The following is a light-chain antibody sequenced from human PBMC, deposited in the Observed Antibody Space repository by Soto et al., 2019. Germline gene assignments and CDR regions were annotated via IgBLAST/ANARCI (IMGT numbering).Light chain of an antibody. V-gene: IGLV2-11*01. CDR1: SSDVGGYNY. CDR3: SSYAGSYTNYV. CDR2: DVS. Sequence: QSALTQPRSVSGSPGQSVTISCTGTSSDVGGYNYVSWYQQHPGKAPKLMIYDVSKRPSGVPDRFSGSKSGNTASLTISGLLAEDEADFYCSSYAGSYTNYVFGTGTKVTVL. J-gene: IGLJ1*01.